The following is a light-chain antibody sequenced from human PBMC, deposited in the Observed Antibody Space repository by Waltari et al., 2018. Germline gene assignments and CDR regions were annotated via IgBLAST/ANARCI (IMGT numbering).Light chain of an antibody. CDR2: DVS. V-gene: IGLV2-14*01. CDR3: SSYTSSSTWV. J-gene: IGLJ3*02. Sequence: QSALTQPASVSGSPGQSITISCTGTSSDVGGYNYVSWYQQHPGKAPKLRIYDVSKRPAGVSNRFSGSTSGNAASRTISGLQAGDGAGYYGSSYTSSSTWVFGGGTELTVL. CDR1: SSDVGGYNY.